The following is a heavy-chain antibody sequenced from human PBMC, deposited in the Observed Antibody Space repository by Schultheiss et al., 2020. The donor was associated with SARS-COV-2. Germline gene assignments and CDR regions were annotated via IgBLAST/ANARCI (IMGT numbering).Heavy chain of an antibody. J-gene: IGHJ4*02. V-gene: IGHV3-23*01. CDR2: ISGSGGST. CDR3: AKSLGPGMVFDY. Sequence: GGSLRLSCVASGITFSSYAMSWVRQAPGKGLEWVSAISGSGGSTYYADSVKGRFTISRDNSKNTLYLQMNSLRAEDTAVYYCAKSLGPGMVFDYWGQGTLVTVSS. CDR1: GITFSSYA. D-gene: IGHD3-10*01.